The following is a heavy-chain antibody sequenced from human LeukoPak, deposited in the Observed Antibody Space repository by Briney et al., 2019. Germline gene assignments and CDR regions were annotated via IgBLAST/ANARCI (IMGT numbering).Heavy chain of an antibody. D-gene: IGHD3-10*02. J-gene: IGHJ4*02. CDR3: ARDYVQGYFDY. V-gene: IGHV1-18*01. CDR1: GGTFSSYA. Sequence: ASVKVSCKASGGTFSSYAISWVRQAPGQGLEWMGWISAYNGNTNYAQKLQGRVTMTTDTSTSTAYMELRSLRSDDTAVYYCARDYVQGYFDYWGQGTLVTVSS. CDR2: ISAYNGNT.